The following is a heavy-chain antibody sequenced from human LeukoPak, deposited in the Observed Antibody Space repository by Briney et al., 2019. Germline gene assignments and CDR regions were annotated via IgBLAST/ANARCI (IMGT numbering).Heavy chain of an antibody. Sequence: PSETLSLTCTVSGGSISSYYWSWIRQPPGKGLEWIGYIYYSGSTNYNPSLKSRVTISVDTSKNQFSLKLSSVTAADTAVYYCARVVYDSSGYYLGVGPLDYWGQGTLVTVSS. V-gene: IGHV4-59*12. CDR1: GGSISSYY. CDR2: IYYSGST. J-gene: IGHJ4*02. CDR3: ARVVYDSSGYYLGVGPLDY. D-gene: IGHD3-22*01.